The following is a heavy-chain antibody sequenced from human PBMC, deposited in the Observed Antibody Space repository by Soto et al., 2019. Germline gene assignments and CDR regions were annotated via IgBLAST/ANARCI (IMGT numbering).Heavy chain of an antibody. CDR1: GFTFSSYA. Sequence: GGSLRLSCAASGFTFSSYAMSWVRQAPGKGLEWVSAISGSGGSTYYADSVKGRFTISRDNSKNTLYLQMNSLRAEDTAVYYCALRITYYSSSPPGDYWGQGTLVTVSS. CDR2: ISGSGGST. CDR3: ALRITYYSSSPPGDY. V-gene: IGHV3-23*01. D-gene: IGHD6-6*01. J-gene: IGHJ4*02.